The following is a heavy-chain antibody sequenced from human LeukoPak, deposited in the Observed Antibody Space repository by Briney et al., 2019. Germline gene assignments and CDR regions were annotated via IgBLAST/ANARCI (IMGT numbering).Heavy chain of an antibody. CDR1: GGSISSSSYY. J-gene: IGHJ6*03. D-gene: IGHD1-1*01. CDR2: IYYSGST. CDR3: ARAKTDWKSGGGYYYYMDV. V-gene: IGHV4-39*07. Sequence: SETLSLTCTVSGGSISSSSYYWGWIRQPPGKGLEWIGSIYYSGSTYYNPSLKSRVTISVDTSKNQFSLKLSSVTAADTAVYYCARAKTDWKSGGGYYYYMDVWGKGTTVTVSS.